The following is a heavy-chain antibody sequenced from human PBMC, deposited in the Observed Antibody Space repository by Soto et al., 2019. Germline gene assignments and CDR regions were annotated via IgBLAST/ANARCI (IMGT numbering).Heavy chain of an antibody. D-gene: IGHD2-21*02. CDR3: AKSLTASNFRLDV. Sequence: DEQLLESGGDLVQPGGSLRLACTASGFTFNSYFMSWVRQAPGEGLEWISAISGGGGAKYYSDSVKGRFTISRDNSNNTLSLQMNSLRADDTAVYYCAKSLTASNFRLDVWGHGTRVTVSS. V-gene: IGHV3-23*01. J-gene: IGHJ6*02. CDR1: GFTFNSYF. CDR2: ISGGGGAK.